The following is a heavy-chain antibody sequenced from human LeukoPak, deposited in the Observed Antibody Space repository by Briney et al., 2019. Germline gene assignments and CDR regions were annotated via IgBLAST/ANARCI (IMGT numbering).Heavy chain of an antibody. V-gene: IGHV4-4*02. CDR2: VHLSGAS. D-gene: IGHD1-26*01. CDR1: GGSILSTNW. J-gene: IGHJ1*01. Sequence: SETLSLTCAVSGGSILSTNWWRWVRQPPGRGLEWIGEVHLSGASNYNPSLKSRVNMSIDKSRNQLSLELTSVTAADTAMYYCARESGAFSPFGFWGQGTLVTVSS. CDR3: ARESGAFSPFGF.